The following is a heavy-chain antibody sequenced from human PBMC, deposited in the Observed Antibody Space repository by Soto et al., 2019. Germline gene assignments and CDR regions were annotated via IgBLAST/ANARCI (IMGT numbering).Heavy chain of an antibody. CDR3: ARGLGGNDDILTGDYEVGY. V-gene: IGHV1-8*01. CDR1: GYTFTSYD. CDR2: MNPNSGNT. Sequence: ASVKVSCKASGYTFTSYDINWVRQATGQGLEWMGWMNPNSGNTGYAQKFQGRVTMTRNTSISTAYMELSSLRSEDTAVYYCARGLGGNDDILTGDYEVGYWGQGTLVTVSS. J-gene: IGHJ4*02. D-gene: IGHD3-9*01.